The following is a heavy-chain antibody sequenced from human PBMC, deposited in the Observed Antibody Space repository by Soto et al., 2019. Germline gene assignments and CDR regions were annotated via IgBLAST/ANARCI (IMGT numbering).Heavy chain of an antibody. J-gene: IGHJ6*02. D-gene: IGHD1-1*01. Sequence: QVQLVQSGAEVKKPGSSVKVSCKASGGTFSTYAISWVRQAPGQGLEWMGGVIPILGTTNNAQKFQGRVTITADESTGTAYMALSSLRSEDTAVYFCATHAGTYYYNDMDVWGHGTTVTVSS. CDR3: ATHAGTYYYNDMDV. CDR1: GGTFSTYA. V-gene: IGHV1-69*12. CDR2: VIPILGTT.